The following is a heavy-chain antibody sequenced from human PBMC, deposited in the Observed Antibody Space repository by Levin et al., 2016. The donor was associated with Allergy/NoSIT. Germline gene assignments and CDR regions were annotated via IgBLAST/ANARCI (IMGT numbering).Heavy chain of an antibody. Sequence: GESLKISCAASGFTFSDYYMSWIRQAPGKGLEWVSYISSSSSYTNYADSVKGRFTISRDNAKNSLYLQMNSLRAEDTAVYYCASSHGSSPDYFDYWGQGTLVTVSS. CDR1: GFTFSDYY. J-gene: IGHJ4*02. CDR3: ASSHGSSPDYFDY. V-gene: IGHV3-11*06. CDR2: ISSSSSYT. D-gene: IGHD6-13*01.